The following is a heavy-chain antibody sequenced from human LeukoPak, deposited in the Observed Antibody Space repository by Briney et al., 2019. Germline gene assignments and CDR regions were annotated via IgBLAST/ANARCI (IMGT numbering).Heavy chain of an antibody. CDR2: IYYSGST. CDR3: ARRPSYCSGGSCYRNDAFDI. D-gene: IGHD2-15*01. Sequence: SETLSLTCTVSGGSISSSSYYWGWIGQPPGKGLEWIGSIYYSGSTYYNPSLKSRVTISVDTSKNQFSLKLSSVTAADTAVYYCARRPSYCSGGSCYRNDAFDIWAQGTMVTVSS. CDR1: GGSISSSSYY. J-gene: IGHJ3*02. V-gene: IGHV4-39*07.